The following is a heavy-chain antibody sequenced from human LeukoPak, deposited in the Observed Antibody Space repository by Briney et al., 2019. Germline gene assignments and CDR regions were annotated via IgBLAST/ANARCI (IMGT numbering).Heavy chain of an antibody. Sequence: GGSLRLSCAASGFTFSSYTMNWVRQAPGKGLEWVSSISSSSSYIYYADSVKGRFSISRDNAKNSLYLQMNSLRAEDTAVYYCARDYYDSSGYSGAFDIWGQGTMVTVSS. CDR3: ARDYYDSSGYSGAFDI. CDR1: GFTFSSYT. D-gene: IGHD3-22*01. CDR2: ISSSSSYI. V-gene: IGHV3-21*01. J-gene: IGHJ3*02.